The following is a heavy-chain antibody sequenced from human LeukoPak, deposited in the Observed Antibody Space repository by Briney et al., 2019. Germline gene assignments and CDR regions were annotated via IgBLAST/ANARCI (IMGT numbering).Heavy chain of an antibody. Sequence: GGSLRLSCAASGFTFSSYAMHWVRQAPGKGLEWVAVISYDGSNKYYADSVKGRFTISRDNSKNTLYLQMSSLRAEDTAVYYCARDGSSGGYFDYWGQGTLVTVSS. D-gene: IGHD6-13*01. CDR1: GFTFSSYA. J-gene: IGHJ4*02. CDR2: ISYDGSNK. CDR3: ARDGSSGGYFDY. V-gene: IGHV3-30*15.